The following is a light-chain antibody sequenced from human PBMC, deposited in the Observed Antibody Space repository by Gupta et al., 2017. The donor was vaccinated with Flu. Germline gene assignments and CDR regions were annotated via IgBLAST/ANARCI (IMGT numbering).Light chain of an antibody. CDR2: KAS. CDR3: QQYNSYSYS. CDR1: QSITSW. Sequence: DIQMTQSPSTLSASVGDRVTITCRASQSITSWLAWYQQKAGKAPKLLIYKASSLESGVPSRFSGSGSGTEFTLTISSLQPDDVATYYCQQYNSYSYSFGQGTKLEIK. J-gene: IGKJ2*03. V-gene: IGKV1-5*03.